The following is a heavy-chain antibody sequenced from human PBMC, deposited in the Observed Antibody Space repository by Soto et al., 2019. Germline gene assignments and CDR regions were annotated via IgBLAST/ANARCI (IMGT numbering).Heavy chain of an antibody. V-gene: IGHV4-4*02. CDR3: VCRGYFDGSGYNGVDF. CDR2: IYHSGST. Sequence: GEIYHSGSTNHNPSLKSRVRISLDKSKNQFSLNLSSVTAADTAVYYCVCRGYFDGSGYNGVDFWGQGTLVTVSS. D-gene: IGHD3-22*01. J-gene: IGHJ4*02.